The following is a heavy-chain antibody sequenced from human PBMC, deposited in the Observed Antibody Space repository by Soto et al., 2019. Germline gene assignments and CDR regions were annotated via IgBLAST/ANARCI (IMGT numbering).Heavy chain of an antibody. J-gene: IGHJ4*02. CDR1: GFTFTSSA. CDR3: AASYWRGYCSGGSCFG. D-gene: IGHD2-15*01. CDR2: IVVGSGNT. Sequence: SVKVSCKASGFTFTSSAMQWVRQARGQRLEWMGWIVVGSGNTNYAQKFQERVTITRDMSTSTAYMELSSLRSEDTAVYYCAASYWRGYCSGGSCFGWGQGTLVTVSS. V-gene: IGHV1-58*02.